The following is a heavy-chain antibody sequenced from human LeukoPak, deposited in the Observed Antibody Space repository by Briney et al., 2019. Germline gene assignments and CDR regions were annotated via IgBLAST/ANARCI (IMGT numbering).Heavy chain of an antibody. CDR1: GFTVSSNY. J-gene: IGHJ4*02. V-gene: IGHV3-66*01. CDR2: IYSGGST. Sequence: GGSLRLSCAASGFTVSSNYMSWVRQAPGKGLEWVSVIYSGGSTYYADSVKGRFTISRDNSRNTLFLLMTSLRAEDSALYYCAKDAISSLAVRRFDLWGQGTLVTVSS. D-gene: IGHD6-6*01. CDR3: AKDAISSLAVRRFDL.